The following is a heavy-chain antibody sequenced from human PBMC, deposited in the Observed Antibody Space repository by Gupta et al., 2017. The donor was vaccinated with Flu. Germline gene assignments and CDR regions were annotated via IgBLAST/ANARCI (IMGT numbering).Heavy chain of an antibody. CDR3: SRGDSYYYDSGPYYGWFDP. CDR1: GYTFTSYY. J-gene: IGHJ5*02. D-gene: IGHD3-22*01. Sequence: QVQLVQSGAEVKKPGASVKVSCKASGYTFTSYYIHWVRQAPGQGLEWMGIINPSGGRTTYAQKFQGRVTMTRDTSTSTVYMELSSLRSEDTAVYYCSRGDSYYYDSGPYYGWFDPWGQGTLLTVSS. V-gene: IGHV1-46*03. CDR2: INPSGGRT.